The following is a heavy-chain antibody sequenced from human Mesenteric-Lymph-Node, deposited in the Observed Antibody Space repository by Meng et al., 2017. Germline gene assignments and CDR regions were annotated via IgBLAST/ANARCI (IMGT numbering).Heavy chain of an antibody. Sequence: QVRLQQWGAGLFKPSETLSLTCAGYGGSFSGYYWSWIRQPPGKGLEWIGEINHSGSTNYNPSLKSRVTISVDTSKNQFSLKLSSVTAADTAVYYCARGSSSSWYFGYWGQGTLVTVSS. CDR3: ARGSSSSWYFGY. CDR1: GGSFSGYY. J-gene: IGHJ4*02. D-gene: IGHD6-13*01. CDR2: INHSGST. V-gene: IGHV4-34*01.